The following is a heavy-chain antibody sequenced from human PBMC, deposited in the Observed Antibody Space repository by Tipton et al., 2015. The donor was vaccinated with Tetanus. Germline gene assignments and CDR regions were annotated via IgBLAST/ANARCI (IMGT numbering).Heavy chain of an antibody. CDR3: ARMGFTYGQVVY. CDR1: GGSINTGDYY. Sequence: TLSLTCTVSGGSINTGDYYWSWIRQSPGKGLEWIGHVYYSGRTYYNPPLKSRVTISADMSKNQFSLKLNSVTAADTATYYCARMGFTYGQVVYWGQGALVTVAS. J-gene: IGHJ4*02. V-gene: IGHV4-30-4*01. CDR2: VYYSGRT. D-gene: IGHD5-18*01.